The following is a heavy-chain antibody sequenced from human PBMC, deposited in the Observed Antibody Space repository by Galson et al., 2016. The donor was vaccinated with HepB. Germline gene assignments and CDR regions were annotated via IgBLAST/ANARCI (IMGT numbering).Heavy chain of an antibody. V-gene: IGHV3-7*01. Sequence: SLRFSCAASGFNFRTYWMSWVRQAPGKGLEWVAYINQGGSEKYYVDSVKGRFTISRDNSKNTLYLQMNSLRAEDTAVYYCARDLVDVDTAMVTNREENWFDPWGQGTLVTVSS. CDR2: INQGGSEK. D-gene: IGHD5-18*01. J-gene: IGHJ5*02. CDR3: ARDLVDVDTAMVTNREENWFDP. CDR1: GFNFRTYW.